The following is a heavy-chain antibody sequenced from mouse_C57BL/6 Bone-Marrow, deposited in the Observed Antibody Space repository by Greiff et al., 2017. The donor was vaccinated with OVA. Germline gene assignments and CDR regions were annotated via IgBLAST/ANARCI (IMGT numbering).Heavy chain of an antibody. CDR2: INPGSGGT. CDR1: GYAFTNYL. CDR3: ARDYYYGSSYVRYYAMDY. J-gene: IGHJ4*01. Sequence: QVQLKESGAELVRPGTSVKVSCKASGYAFTNYLIEWVKQRPGQGLEWIGVINPGSGGTNYNEKFKGKATLTADTSSSTAYMQLSSLTSEDSAVYYCARDYYYGSSYVRYYAMDYWGQGTSVTVSS. V-gene: IGHV1-54*01. D-gene: IGHD1-1*01.